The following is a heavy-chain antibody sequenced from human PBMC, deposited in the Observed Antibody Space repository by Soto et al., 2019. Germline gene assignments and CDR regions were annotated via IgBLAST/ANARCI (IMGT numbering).Heavy chain of an antibody. V-gene: IGHV5-51*01. Sequence: GESLKISCKGSGYSFTSYWIGWVRQMPGKGLEWMGIIYPGDSDTRYSPSFQGQVTISADKSISTAYLQWSSLKASDTAMYYCARSLGYCSGGSCYHASSPYYYMDAWGNAPTVTVSS. CDR2: IYPGDSDT. CDR3: ARSLGYCSGGSCYHASSPYYYMDA. J-gene: IGHJ6*03. CDR1: GYSFTSYW. D-gene: IGHD2-15*01.